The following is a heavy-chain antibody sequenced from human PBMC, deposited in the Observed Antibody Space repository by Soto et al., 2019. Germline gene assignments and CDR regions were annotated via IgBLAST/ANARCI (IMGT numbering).Heavy chain of an antibody. V-gene: IGHV3-33*01. CDR1: GFTFSSYG. CDR3: ERENGSSSGIDY. Sequence: AGGSLRLSCAASGFTFSSYGMHWVRQAPGKGLEWVAVIWYDGSNKYYADSVKGRFTISRDNSKNTLYLQMNSLRAEDTAVYYCERENGSSSGIDYWGQGTLVTVSS. CDR2: IWYDGSNK. D-gene: IGHD6-6*01. J-gene: IGHJ4*02.